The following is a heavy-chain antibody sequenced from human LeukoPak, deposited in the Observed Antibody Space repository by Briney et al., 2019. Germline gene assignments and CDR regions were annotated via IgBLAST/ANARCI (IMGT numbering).Heavy chain of an antibody. J-gene: IGHJ5*02. CDR2: IKQDGSEK. CDR1: GFTFSSYW. CDR3: ARGGRFLEAHWFDP. V-gene: IGHV3-7*01. D-gene: IGHD3-3*01. Sequence: PGGSLRLSCAASGFTFSSYWMSWVRQAPGKGLEWVANIKQDGSEKYYVDSVEGRFTISRDNAKNSLYLQMNSLRAEDTAVYYCARGGRFLEAHWFDPWGQGTLVTVSS.